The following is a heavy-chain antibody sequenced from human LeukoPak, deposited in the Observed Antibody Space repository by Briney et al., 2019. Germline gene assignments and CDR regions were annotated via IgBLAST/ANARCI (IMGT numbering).Heavy chain of an antibody. D-gene: IGHD3-3*01. CDR3: ARVRFFNYYYFDY. CDR2: ISNSGGST. CDR1: GFTFSSYA. Sequence: TGGSLRLSCADSGFTFSSYAMSWVRQAPGKGLEWVSAISNSGGSTYYADSVKGRFTISRDNSKNTLYLQMNSLRAEDTAVYYCARVRFFNYYYFDYWGQGTLVTVSS. V-gene: IGHV3-23*01. J-gene: IGHJ4*02.